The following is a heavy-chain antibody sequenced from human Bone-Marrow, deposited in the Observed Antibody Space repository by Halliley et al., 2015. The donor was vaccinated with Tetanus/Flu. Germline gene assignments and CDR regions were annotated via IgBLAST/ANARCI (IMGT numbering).Heavy chain of an antibody. CDR3: ARHGDDSGSYLYYFYGMDV. CDR2: IYPGDPDA. D-gene: IGHD1-26*01. J-gene: IGHJ6*02. V-gene: IGHV5-51*01. Sequence: QLVQSGAEVKKPGESLKISCKASGYTFTNYWIDWVRQMPGKGLEWMGIIYPGDPDARYSPSLEGQITISADNSIGTAYLQLHSLKASDTAMYYCARHGDDSGSYLYYFYGMDVWGQGTTVTVSS. CDR1: GYTFTNYW.